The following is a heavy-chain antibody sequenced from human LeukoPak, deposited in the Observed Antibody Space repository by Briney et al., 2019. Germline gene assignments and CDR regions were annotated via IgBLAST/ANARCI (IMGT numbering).Heavy chain of an antibody. V-gene: IGHV4-59*01. D-gene: IGHD3-3*01. J-gene: IGHJ2*01. CDR2: ISYSGST. Sequence: SETLSLTCTVSGGSINNYYWSWIRQPPGKGLEWIAYISYSGSTNYDPSLKSRVTISVDTSKNQFSLKLSSVTAADTAVYHCARYDFILISYFDLWGRGALVTVSS. CDR3: ARYDFILISYFDL. CDR1: GGSINNYY.